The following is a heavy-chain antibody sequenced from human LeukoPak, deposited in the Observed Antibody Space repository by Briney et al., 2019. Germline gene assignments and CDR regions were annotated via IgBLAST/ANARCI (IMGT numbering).Heavy chain of an antibody. J-gene: IGHJ4*02. CDR3: AKGALSGGTCYSSCDY. D-gene: IGHD2-15*01. CDR1: GGSISSSSYY. CDR2: ICVNGGKT. V-gene: IGHV3-23*01. Sequence: ETLSLTCTVSGGSISSSSYYWGWIRQPPGKGLEWVSAICVNGGKTHYADSVKGRFTISRDNSKNTLCLQMSSLRAEDTALYYCAKGALSGGTCYSSCDYWGQGTLVTVSS.